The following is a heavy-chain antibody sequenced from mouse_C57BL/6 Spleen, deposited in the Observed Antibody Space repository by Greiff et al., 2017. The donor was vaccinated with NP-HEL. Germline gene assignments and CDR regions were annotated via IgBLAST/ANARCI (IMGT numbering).Heavy chain of an antibody. CDR1: GYSITSGYY. D-gene: IGHD1-1*01. CDR3: ARDTHYYGSSSYAMDY. J-gene: IGHJ4*01. CDR2: ISYDGSN. Sequence: EVHLVESGPGLVKPSQSLSLTCSVTGYSITSGYYWNWIRQFPGNKLEWMGYISYDGSNNYNPSLKNRISITRDTSKNQFFLKLNSVTTEDTATYYCARDTHYYGSSSYAMDYWGQGTSVTVSS. V-gene: IGHV3-6*01.